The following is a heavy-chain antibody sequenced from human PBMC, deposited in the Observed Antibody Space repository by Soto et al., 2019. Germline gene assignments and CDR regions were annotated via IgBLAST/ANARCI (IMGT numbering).Heavy chain of an antibody. J-gene: IGHJ5*02. CDR1: GGSFSGYD. Sequence: SETLSLTCAVYGGSFSGYDWSWIRQPPGKGLEWIGEINHSGSTNYNPSLKSRVTISVDTSKNQFSLKLSSVTAADTAVYYCARGRGIGWFDPWGQGTLVTVSS. CDR2: INHSGST. V-gene: IGHV4-34*01. CDR3: ARGRGIGWFDP.